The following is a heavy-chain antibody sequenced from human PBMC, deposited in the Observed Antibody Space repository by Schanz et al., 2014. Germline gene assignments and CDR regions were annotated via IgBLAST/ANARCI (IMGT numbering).Heavy chain of an antibody. V-gene: IGHV3-30*03. J-gene: IGHJ4*02. CDR1: GFTFSSYA. Sequence: QVQLVESGGGVVQPGRSLRLSCAASGFTFSSYAMTWVRQIPGKGLEWVALVSSDGNNDYYTDSVKGRFTISRDNAKNSLYLQMNSLRAEDTAVYHCVSSGSYSSYAVWGQGTLVTVSS. D-gene: IGHD3-10*01. CDR2: VSSDGNND. CDR3: VSSGSYSSYAV.